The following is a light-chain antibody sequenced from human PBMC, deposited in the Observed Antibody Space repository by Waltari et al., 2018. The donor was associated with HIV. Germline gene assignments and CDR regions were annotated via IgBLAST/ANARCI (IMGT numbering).Light chain of an antibody. V-gene: IGLV2-14*03. CDR1: SSDGGGYTS. J-gene: IGLJ1*01. Sequence: QSALTQPASVSGSPGQSITLSCTGTSSDGGGYTSVPWYQRHPGKAPKLIIYDVSNRPSGVPYRFSGSKSGNTASLTISGLQAEDEADYYCKSKTSSSTPCVFGTGTKVTVL. CDR3: KSKTSSSTPCV. CDR2: DVS.